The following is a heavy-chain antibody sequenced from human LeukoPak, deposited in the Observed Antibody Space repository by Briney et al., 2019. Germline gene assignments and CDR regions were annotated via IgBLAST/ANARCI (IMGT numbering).Heavy chain of an antibody. CDR1: GYTFTSYA. CDR3: ARDRHYDYVWGSSH. J-gene: IGHJ4*02. D-gene: IGHD3-16*01. CDR2: ISAYNGNT. V-gene: IGHV1-18*01. Sequence: ASVKVSCKTSGYTFTSYAISWVRQAPGQGLEWMGWISAYNGNTKHAQKVQGRVTKTTDTSTSTAYMELRSLRSDDTAVYYCARDRHYDYVWGSSHWGQGTLVTVSS.